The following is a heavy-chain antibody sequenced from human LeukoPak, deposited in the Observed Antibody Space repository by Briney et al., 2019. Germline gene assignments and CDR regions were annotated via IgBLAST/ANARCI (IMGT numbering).Heavy chain of an antibody. CDR1: GFTFSSYA. D-gene: IGHD6-13*01. V-gene: IGHV3-23*01. J-gene: IGHJ4*02. CDR3: ARTYSSSWYGDY. CDR2: ISGSGEST. Sequence: AGGSLRLSCAASGFTFSSYAMSWVRQAPGKGLEWVSGISGSGESTYYAESVKGRFTISRDNAKNSLYLQMNSLRAEDTALYYCARTYSSSWYGDYWGQGTLVTVSS.